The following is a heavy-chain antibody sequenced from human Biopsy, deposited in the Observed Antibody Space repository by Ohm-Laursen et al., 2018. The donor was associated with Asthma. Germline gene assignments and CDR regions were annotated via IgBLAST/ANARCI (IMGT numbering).Heavy chain of an antibody. V-gene: IGHV4-30-2*03. Sequence: TLSLTCAVSGDSIDSGDYSWTWIRQSPGVGLEWMGSISYTGSAYHNPSLKSRVTISVDTSKNHFSLKLSSVAAADTAVYYCARHWDWGSFFDYWGQGTPVTVSS. D-gene: IGHD7-27*01. J-gene: IGHJ4*02. CDR3: ARHWDWGSFFDY. CDR2: ISYTGSA. CDR1: GDSIDSGDYS.